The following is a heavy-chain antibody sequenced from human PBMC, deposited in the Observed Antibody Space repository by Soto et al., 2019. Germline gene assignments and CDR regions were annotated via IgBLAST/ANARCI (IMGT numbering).Heavy chain of an antibody. V-gene: IGHV3-9*01. Sequence: EVLLVESGGGVAQPGRSLRLSCATSGFTFDDYAMHRVRQAPGKGLEWVSGISWNSDKTDYADSVKGRFTISRDNAKKSLFLQMTSLRSEDTAFYFCARTTWGFGEPLDSWGQGTLVSVSS. J-gene: IGHJ4*02. CDR1: GFTFDDYA. CDR3: ARTTWGFGEPLDS. D-gene: IGHD1-1*01. CDR2: ISWNSDKT.